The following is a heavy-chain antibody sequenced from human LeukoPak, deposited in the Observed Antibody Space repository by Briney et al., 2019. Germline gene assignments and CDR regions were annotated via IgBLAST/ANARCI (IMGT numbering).Heavy chain of an antibody. J-gene: IGHJ6*03. CDR1: GFTFSSYW. V-gene: IGHV3-74*01. CDR2: INFDGSST. D-gene: IGHD3-22*01. CDR3: ARGLNYHAISGYPEYYYYYYMDV. Sequence: PGGSLRLSCAGSGFTFSSYWMHWVRQAPGKGLVWVSRINFDGSSTSYADSVKGRFTISRDNTKNTLYLQMNSLRAEDTAVYYCARGLNYHAISGYPEYYYYYYMDVWGKGTTVTVSS.